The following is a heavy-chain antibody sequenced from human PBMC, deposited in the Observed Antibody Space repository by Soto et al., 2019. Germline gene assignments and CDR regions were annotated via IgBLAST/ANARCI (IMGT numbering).Heavy chain of an antibody. CDR1: GFTFSSYW. CDR3: ARGDYHDTSGPFSDAFDI. D-gene: IGHD3-22*01. CDR2: IKQDGSQK. Sequence: EVQLVESGGGLVQPGGSLRLSCAASGFTFSSYWMSWVRQAPGKGLEWVANIKQDGSQKWYGDSVKGRFTISRDNAKNSLYLQVNSLRAEDTAVYYCARGDYHDTSGPFSDAFDIWGQGTTVTVSS. V-gene: IGHV3-7*04. J-gene: IGHJ3*02.